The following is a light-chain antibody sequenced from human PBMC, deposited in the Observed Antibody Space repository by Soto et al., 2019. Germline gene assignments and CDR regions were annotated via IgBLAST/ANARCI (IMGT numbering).Light chain of an antibody. CDR3: QQYGRSPLMYT. V-gene: IGKV3-20*01. CDR1: QSVTSNF. CDR2: GAS. J-gene: IGKJ2*01. Sequence: VLTQSPGTLSLSPGERATLSCRASQSVTSNFLAWYQQKPGQAPRLLIYGASTRAAGVPDRFSGSGSGTDFTLTITRLEPEDFAVYYCQQYGRSPLMYTFGQGTKV.